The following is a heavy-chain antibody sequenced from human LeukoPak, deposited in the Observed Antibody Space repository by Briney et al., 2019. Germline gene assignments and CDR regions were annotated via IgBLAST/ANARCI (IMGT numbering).Heavy chain of an antibody. CDR2: IIPIFGIA. J-gene: IGHJ4*02. D-gene: IGHD3-22*01. Sequence: SVTVSCKASGGTFSSNDISWLRQAPGQGLEWMGRIIPIFGIAKYAQKFQGRVTITADKSTSTDYMELSSLRSEDTAVYYCARDTVGYDSSGYSNYFDDGGEGTLLTVSS. V-gene: IGHV1-69*04. CDR1: GGTFSSND. CDR3: ARDTVGYDSSGYSNYFDD.